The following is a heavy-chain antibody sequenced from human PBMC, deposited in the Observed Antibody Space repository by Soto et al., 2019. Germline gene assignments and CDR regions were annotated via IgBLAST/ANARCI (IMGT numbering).Heavy chain of an antibody. V-gene: IGHV4-39*01. CDR2: IYYSGST. CDR1: GGSISISSYY. J-gene: IGHJ5*02. Sequence: PSETLSLTCTVSGGSISISSYYWGCIRQPPGKGLEWIGSIYYSGSTYYNPSLKSRVTISVDTSKNQFSLKLSSVTAADTAVYYCARLGGSYRSWFDPWGQGTLVTVSS. CDR3: ARLGGSYRSWFDP. D-gene: IGHD1-26*01.